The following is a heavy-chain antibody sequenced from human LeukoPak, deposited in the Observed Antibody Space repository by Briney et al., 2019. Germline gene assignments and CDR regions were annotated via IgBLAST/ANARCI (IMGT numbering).Heavy chain of an antibody. CDR3: ARDAVDTANAV. CDR2: IASDGSST. CDR1: GFTFSSYS. Sequence: GGSLRLSCAASGFTFSSYSMNWVRQAPGKGLVWVSRIASDGSSTTYADSVKGRFSISRDNAKNTLYLQMNSLRAEDTAVYYCARDAVDTANAVWGQGTTVTVSS. V-gene: IGHV3-74*01. J-gene: IGHJ6*02. D-gene: IGHD5-18*01.